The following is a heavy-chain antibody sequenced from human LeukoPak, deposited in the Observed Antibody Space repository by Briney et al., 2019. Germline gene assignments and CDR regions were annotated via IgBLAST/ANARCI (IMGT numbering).Heavy chain of an antibody. Sequence: SETLSLTCTVSGYSISSGYYWGWIRPPPGKGLEWIGSIYYSGSTYYNPSLKSRVTISVDTSKNQFSLKLSSVTAADTAVYYCAREVKQWLVAYWGQGTLVTVSS. J-gene: IGHJ4*02. CDR1: GYSISSGYY. CDR2: IYYSGST. CDR3: AREVKQWLVAY. V-gene: IGHV4-38-2*02. D-gene: IGHD6-19*01.